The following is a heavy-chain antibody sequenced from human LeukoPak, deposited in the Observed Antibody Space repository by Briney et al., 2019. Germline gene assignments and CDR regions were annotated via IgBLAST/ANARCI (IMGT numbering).Heavy chain of an antibody. D-gene: IGHD1-26*01. J-gene: IGHJ6*03. Sequence: GASVKVSCKASGYTFTSYGISWVRQAPGQGLEWMGWINPNSGGTNYAQKFQGRVTMTRDTSISTAYMELSRLRSDDTAVYYCAREYSGIPGPSYYYYYMDVWGKGTTVTISS. CDR1: GYTFTSYG. V-gene: IGHV1-2*02. CDR3: AREYSGIPGPSYYYYYMDV. CDR2: INPNSGGT.